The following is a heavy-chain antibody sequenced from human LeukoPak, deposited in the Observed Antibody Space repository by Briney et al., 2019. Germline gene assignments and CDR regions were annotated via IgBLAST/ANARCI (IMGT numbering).Heavy chain of an antibody. J-gene: IGHJ6*03. Sequence: GGPLRLSCAASGFPFRSHVMHWVRPATGKGVEWVAFIRYEGSYKYYPDSVKGRFTVSRDNPKNTLFLQRNSLRAEDAAVYYCAKGGRRGDRYYRYMDVWGKGTTVTISS. CDR2: IRYEGSYK. D-gene: IGHD2-21*02. V-gene: IGHV3-30*02. CDR1: GFPFRSHV. CDR3: AKGGRRGDRYYRYMDV.